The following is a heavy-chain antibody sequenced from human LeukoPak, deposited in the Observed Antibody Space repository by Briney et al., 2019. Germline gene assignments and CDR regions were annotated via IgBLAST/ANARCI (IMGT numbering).Heavy chain of an antibody. J-gene: IGHJ4*02. D-gene: IGHD3-22*01. Sequence: GGSLRLSCAASGFTFSSYAMSWVRQAPGKGLEWVSAISGSGGGTYYADSVKGRFTISRDNAKNSLYLQMNSLRAEDTAVYYCARGPQKNGHSSGYPGYFDYWGQGTLVTVSS. CDR3: ARGPQKNGHSSGYPGYFDY. CDR2: ISGSGGGT. CDR1: GFTFSSYA. V-gene: IGHV3-23*01.